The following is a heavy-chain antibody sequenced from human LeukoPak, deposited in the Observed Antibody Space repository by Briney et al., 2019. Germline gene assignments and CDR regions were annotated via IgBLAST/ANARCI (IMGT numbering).Heavy chain of an antibody. V-gene: IGHV4-59*08. CDR1: GGSISTYY. CDR2: IYDIGST. D-gene: IGHD6-19*01. Sequence: SETLSLTCTVSGGSISTYYWSWVRQPPGKGLEWIGCIYDIGSTNYNPSLKSRVSISVDTSKNQFSLKLSSVTAADTAVYYCARAPTAVTGSAYYYGMDVWGQGTTVTVAS. CDR3: ARAPTAVTGSAYYYGMDV. J-gene: IGHJ6*02.